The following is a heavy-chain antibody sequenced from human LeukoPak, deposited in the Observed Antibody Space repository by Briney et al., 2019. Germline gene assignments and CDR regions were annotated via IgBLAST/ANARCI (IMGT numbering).Heavy chain of an antibody. CDR3: AREGLLAFDI. V-gene: IGHV3-30-3*01. Sequence: GRSLRLSCAASGFTFSSYAMHWVRQAPGKGLEWVAVISYDGSNKYYADSVKGRFTISRDNAKNSLYLQMNSLRAEDTAVYYCAREGLLAFDIWGQGTMVTVSS. J-gene: IGHJ3*02. CDR2: ISYDGSNK. CDR1: GFTFSSYA. D-gene: IGHD5-18*01.